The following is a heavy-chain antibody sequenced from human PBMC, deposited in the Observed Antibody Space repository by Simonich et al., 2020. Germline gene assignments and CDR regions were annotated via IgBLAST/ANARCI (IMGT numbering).Heavy chain of an antibody. CDR1: GGSISSSSYY. CDR2: NYYSGST. Sequence: QLQLQESGPGLVKPSETLSLTCTVSGGSISSSSYYWGWIRQPPGKGLEWIGSNYYSGSTYYNPSLKSRVTISVDTSKNQFSLKLSSVTAADTAVYYCARQRVLMVYAIDYWGQGTLVTVSS. D-gene: IGHD2-8*01. J-gene: IGHJ4*02. CDR3: ARQRVLMVYAIDY. V-gene: IGHV4-39*01.